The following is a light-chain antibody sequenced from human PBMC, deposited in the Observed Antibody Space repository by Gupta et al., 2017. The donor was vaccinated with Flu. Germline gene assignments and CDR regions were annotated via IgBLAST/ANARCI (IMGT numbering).Light chain of an antibody. Sequence: SSLLSQPPPSSAVPGQTARITCGGNNIGSKSVHWYQQKPGQAPVLVVYDDSDRPSGIPERFSGSNSGDTATLTISRVEAGDEADYYCQVWDSSSDHVVFGGGTKLAVL. J-gene: IGLJ3*02. CDR1: NIGSKS. V-gene: IGLV3-21*02. CDR2: DDS. CDR3: QVWDSSSDHVV.